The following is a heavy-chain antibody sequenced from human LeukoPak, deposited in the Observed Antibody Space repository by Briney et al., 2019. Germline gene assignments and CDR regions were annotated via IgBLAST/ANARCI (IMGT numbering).Heavy chain of an antibody. Sequence: PSQTLSLTCTVSGGSISSGGLYWSWIRQPAGKGLEWIGRVYSSGNTNYNPSLKSRVTISVDTSTNQFSLKLSSVTAADTAVYYCARTESVGTTFDAFDIWGQGTTVIVSS. CDR2: VYSSGNT. J-gene: IGHJ3*02. V-gene: IGHV4-61*02. CDR1: GGSISSGGLY. D-gene: IGHD1-26*01. CDR3: ARTESVGTTFDAFDI.